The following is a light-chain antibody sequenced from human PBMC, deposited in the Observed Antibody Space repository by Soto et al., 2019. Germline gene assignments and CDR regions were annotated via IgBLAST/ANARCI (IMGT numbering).Light chain of an antibody. CDR2: DVT. CDR3: SSYSSSTTHVV. V-gene: IGLV2-14*03. CDR1: STXXGDFNY. Sequence: QSALTQPASVSGSPGRSVTISCTGTSTXXGDFNYVSWYQHLPGRAPKLIIYDVTNRPSGISYRFSASKSGRTASLTISGLQAEDEADYYCSSYSSSTTHVVFGGGTKLTVL. J-gene: IGLJ2*01.